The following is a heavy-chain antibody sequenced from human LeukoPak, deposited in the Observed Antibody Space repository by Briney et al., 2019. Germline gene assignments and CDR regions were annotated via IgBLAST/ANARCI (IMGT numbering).Heavy chain of an antibody. CDR3: AKDWWLDCGDDCYAFDY. Sequence: GGSLRLSCAASGFTFSSYGMHWVRQAPGKGLEWVAFIRYDGSNKYYADSVKGRFTISRDNSKNTLYLQMNSLRAEDTAVYYCAKDWWLDCGDDCYAFDYWGQGTLVTVSS. V-gene: IGHV3-30*02. CDR1: GFTFSSYG. J-gene: IGHJ4*02. CDR2: IRYDGSNK. D-gene: IGHD2-21*02.